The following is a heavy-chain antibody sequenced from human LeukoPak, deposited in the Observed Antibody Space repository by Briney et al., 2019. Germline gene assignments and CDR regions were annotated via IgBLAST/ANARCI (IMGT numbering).Heavy chain of an antibody. J-gene: IGHJ4*02. V-gene: IGHV3-64D*09. CDR2: INDNGGRT. CDR3: VKDVGGSYAFDY. Sequence: GGSLRLSCSASGFTFSRYAMHWVRQAPGKGLEYVSGINDNGGRTHYGDSVKCRFSISRDNSKNTLHLQMSTLRAEDTALYYCVKDVGGSYAFDYWGQGILVTVAS. D-gene: IGHD1-26*01. CDR1: GFTFSRYA.